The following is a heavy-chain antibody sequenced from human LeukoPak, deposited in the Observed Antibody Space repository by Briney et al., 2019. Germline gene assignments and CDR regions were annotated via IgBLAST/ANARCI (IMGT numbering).Heavy chain of an antibody. D-gene: IGHD3-3*01. Sequence: GGSLRLSCAASGFTFSSYWMSWVRQAPGKGLEWVANIKQDGSEKYYVDSVKGRFTISRDNAKNSLYLQMNSLRAEDTAVYYCARDLDFWRGGGAFDIWGQGTMVTVSS. CDR2: IKQDGSEK. V-gene: IGHV3-7*01. CDR3: ARDLDFWRGGGAFDI. J-gene: IGHJ3*02. CDR1: GFTFSSYW.